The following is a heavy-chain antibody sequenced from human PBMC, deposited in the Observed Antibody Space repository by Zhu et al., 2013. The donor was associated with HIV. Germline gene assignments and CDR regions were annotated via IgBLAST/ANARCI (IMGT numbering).Heavy chain of an antibody. CDR2: IIPIFGTA. D-gene: IGHD6-19*01. V-gene: IGHV1-69*06. J-gene: IGHJ6*02. CDR1: GGTFSSYA. Sequence: QVQLVQSGAEVKKPGSSVKVSCKASGGTFSSYAISWVRQAPGQGLEWMGGIIPIFGTANYAQKFQGRVTITADKSTSTAYMELSSLRSEDTAVYYCATLLQQWLVQDYYYYGMDVWGQGTTVTVSS. CDR3: ATLLQQWLVQDYYYYGMDV.